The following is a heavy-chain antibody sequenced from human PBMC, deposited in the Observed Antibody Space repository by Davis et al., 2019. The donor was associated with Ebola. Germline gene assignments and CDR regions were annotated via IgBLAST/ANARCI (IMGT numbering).Heavy chain of an antibody. CDR1: GFTFSSSG. V-gene: IGHV3-64D*08. CDR3: VKDGGY. D-gene: IGHD3-16*01. Sequence: GESLMIPCSASGFTFSSSGMQWVRQAPGTGLEYASRISSNGGRTYYADSVRGRFTTSRDTSRNTLYLQMSGLIVEDTAVYYCVKDGGYWGQGTLVTVSS. CDR2: ISSNGGRT. J-gene: IGHJ4*02.